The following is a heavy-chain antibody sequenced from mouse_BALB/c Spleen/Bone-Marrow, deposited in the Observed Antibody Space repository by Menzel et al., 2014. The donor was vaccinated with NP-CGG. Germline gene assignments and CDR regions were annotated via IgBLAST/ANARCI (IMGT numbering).Heavy chain of an antibody. V-gene: IGHV5-2*01. CDR2: MNGDGSSG. CDR3: AKQGDYGSSWFAY. J-gene: IGHJ3*01. D-gene: IGHD1-1*01. CDR1: EYEFPSHE. Sequence: DVQLVESGGGLVQPGESLKLSCESNEYEFPSHEMSWVRKTPSKRLELAADMNGDGSSGFCTDSMAGRFNICRNNSKKNLNLQMSSQRSEVTALYYCAKQGDYGSSWFAYWGQGTLVTVSA.